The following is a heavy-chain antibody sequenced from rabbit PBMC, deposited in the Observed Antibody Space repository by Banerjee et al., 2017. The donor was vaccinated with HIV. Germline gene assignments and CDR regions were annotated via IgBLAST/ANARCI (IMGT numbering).Heavy chain of an antibody. D-gene: IGHD4-2*01. V-gene: IGHV1S45*01. Sequence: QEQLVESGGGLVQPEGSLTLSCKASGFTLSSSDYMCWVRQAPGKGLEWIGCIWTGSGDTYHASWAKGRFTVSKASSTTVTLQMTSLTAADTATYFCAKGGYVYGGVGTDFNLWGPGTLVTVS. CDR3: AKGGYVYGGVGTDFNL. CDR1: GFTLSSSDY. J-gene: IGHJ4*01. CDR2: IWTGSGDT.